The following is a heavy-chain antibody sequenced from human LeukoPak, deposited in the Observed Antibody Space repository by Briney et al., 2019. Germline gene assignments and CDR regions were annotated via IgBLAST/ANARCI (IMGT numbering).Heavy chain of an antibody. Sequence: ETLSLTCTVSGGSISSSSYYWGWIRQPPGKGLEWIGSIYYSGSTYYNPSLKSRVTISVDTSKNQFSLKLSSVTAADTAVYYCARDRAGGSQNAFDIWGQGTMVTVSS. CDR2: IYYSGST. J-gene: IGHJ3*02. CDR3: ARDRAGGSQNAFDI. CDR1: GGSISSSSYY. D-gene: IGHD3-16*01. V-gene: IGHV4-39*07.